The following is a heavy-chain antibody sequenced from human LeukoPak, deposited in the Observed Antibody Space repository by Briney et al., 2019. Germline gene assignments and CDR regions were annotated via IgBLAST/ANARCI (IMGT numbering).Heavy chain of an antibody. J-gene: IGHJ4*02. CDR2: IYHSGTT. D-gene: IGHD3-22*01. CDR3: ARDRYYYDSSARYFDY. Sequence: PSETLSLTCTVSGYSISSGYFWGWIRQPPGKGLEWIGSIYHSGTTFYNPSLKSRVTISVDTSKKQFSLKLSSVTAAVTAVYYCARDRYYYDSSARYFDYWGQGTLVTVSS. CDR1: GYSISSGYF. V-gene: IGHV4-38-2*02.